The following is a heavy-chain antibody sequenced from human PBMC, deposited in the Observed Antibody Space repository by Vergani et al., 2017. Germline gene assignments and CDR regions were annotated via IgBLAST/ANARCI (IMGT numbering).Heavy chain of an antibody. J-gene: IGHJ4*02. CDR1: GYSFTSYW. CDR2: IDTSDSYT. CDR3: ARRYYYDSSGRFSYFDY. Sequence: EVQLVQSGAEVKTPGESLRISCKGSGYSFTSYWISWVRQMPGKGLEWMGRIDTSDSYTNYSPSFQGHVTISADKSSSTTYLQWSILKASDTAMYYCARRYYYDSSGRFSYFDYWEQGTLVTVSS. V-gene: IGHV5-10-1*03. D-gene: IGHD3-22*01.